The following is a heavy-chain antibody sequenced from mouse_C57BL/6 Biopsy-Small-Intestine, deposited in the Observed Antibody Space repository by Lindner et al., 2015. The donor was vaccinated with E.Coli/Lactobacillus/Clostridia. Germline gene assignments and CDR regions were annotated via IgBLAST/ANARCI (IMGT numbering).Heavy chain of an antibody. CDR3: ARRGFSNYLDY. J-gene: IGHJ2*01. CDR2: FNPGSGGT. CDR1: GYAFTNYL. V-gene: IGHV1-54*01. Sequence: VQLQESGAELVRPGTSVKVSCKASGYAFTNYLIEWVKQRPGQGLEWLGVFNPGSGGTNYSEKFKAKATLTADTSSRIAYMQLSRLTSEDSAVYFCARRGFSNYLDYWGQGTALIVSS. D-gene: IGHD2-5*01.